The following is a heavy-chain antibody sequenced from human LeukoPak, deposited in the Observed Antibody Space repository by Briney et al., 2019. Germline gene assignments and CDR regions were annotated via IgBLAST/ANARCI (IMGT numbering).Heavy chain of an antibody. CDR2: ISYDGSNK. J-gene: IGHJ4*02. CDR1: GFTFSSYA. Sequence: GRSLRLSCAASGFTFSSYAMHWVRQAPGKGLERVAVISYDGSNKYYADSVKGRFTISRDNSKNTLYLQMNSLRAEDTAVYYCAREYYDFWSGYYQTFDYWGQGTLVTVSS. D-gene: IGHD3-3*01. CDR3: AREYYDFWSGYYQTFDY. V-gene: IGHV3-30*01.